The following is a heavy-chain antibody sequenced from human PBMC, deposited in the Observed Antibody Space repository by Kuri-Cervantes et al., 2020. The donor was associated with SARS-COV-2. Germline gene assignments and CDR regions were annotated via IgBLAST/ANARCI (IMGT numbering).Heavy chain of an antibody. CDR1: GYTFTSYD. CDR3: AREGIFGVVHQVPMRYYYMDV. D-gene: IGHD3-3*01. CDR2: INPSGGST. V-gene: IGHV1-46*01. J-gene: IGHJ6*03. Sequence: ASVKVSCKASGYTFTSYDINWVRQAPGQGLEWMGIINPSGGSTSYAQKFQGRVTMTRDTSTSTVYMELSSLRSEDTAVYYCAREGIFGVVHQVPMRYYYMDVWGKGTTVTVSS.